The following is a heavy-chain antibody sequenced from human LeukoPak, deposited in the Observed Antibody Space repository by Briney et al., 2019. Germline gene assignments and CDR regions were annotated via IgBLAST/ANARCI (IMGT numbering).Heavy chain of an antibody. CDR3: ATRRGDHGGNLFDY. V-gene: IGHV1-69*05. Sequence: GASVKVSCKASGGTFSSYAISWVRQAPGQGLEWMGGIIPILGTANYAQKFQGRVTITTDESTSTAYMELSSLRSEDTAVYYCATRRGDHGGNLFDYWGQGTLVTVSS. CDR2: IIPILGTA. D-gene: IGHD4-23*01. J-gene: IGHJ4*02. CDR1: GGTFSSYA.